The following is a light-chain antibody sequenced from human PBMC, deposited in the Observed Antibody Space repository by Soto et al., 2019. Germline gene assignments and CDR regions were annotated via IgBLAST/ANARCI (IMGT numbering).Light chain of an antibody. CDR1: SSDVGGFNY. V-gene: IGLV2-8*01. CDR2: EVT. Sequence: QSVLTQPPSASGSPGQSITISCTGTSSDVGGFNYVSWHQQHPGKAPKVIIYEVTKRPSGVPDRFSGSKSANTASLTVSGLQAEDEADYYCSSSAGSNNPLFVFGTGTKVTVL. CDR3: SSSAGSNNPLFV. J-gene: IGLJ1*01.